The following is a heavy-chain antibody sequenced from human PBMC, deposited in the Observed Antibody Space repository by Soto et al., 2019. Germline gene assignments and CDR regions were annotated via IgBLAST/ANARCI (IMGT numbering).Heavy chain of an antibody. D-gene: IGHD1-7*01. J-gene: IGHJ4*02. CDR2: INAGNGNT. CDR1: GYTFTSYA. V-gene: IGHV1-3*05. Sequence: QVQLVQSGAEEKKPGASVKVSCKASGYTFTSYAMHWVRQAPGQRLEWMGWINAGNGNTKYSQKFQGRVTITRDTSASTAYRGLSSRRPEDTAVYYCARADDWSYGGYYLDYWGQGTLVTVSS. CDR3: ARADDWSYGGYYLDY.